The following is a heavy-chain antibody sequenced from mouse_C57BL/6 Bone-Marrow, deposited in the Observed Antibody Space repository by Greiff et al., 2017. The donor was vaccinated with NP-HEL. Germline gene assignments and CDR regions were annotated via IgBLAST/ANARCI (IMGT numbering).Heavy chain of an antibody. D-gene: IGHD1-1*01. V-gene: IGHV2-6-1*01. CDR2: IWSDGST. CDR1: GFSLTSYG. Sequence: VKLVESGPGLVAPSQSLSITCTVSGFSLTSYGVHWVRQPPGKGLEWLVVIWSDGSTTYNSAPKSRLSISQDNSKSKVFLKMNSLQTDDTAMYYCARQGDYYGSSYAMDYWGQGTSVTVSS. CDR3: ARQGDYYGSSYAMDY. J-gene: IGHJ4*01.